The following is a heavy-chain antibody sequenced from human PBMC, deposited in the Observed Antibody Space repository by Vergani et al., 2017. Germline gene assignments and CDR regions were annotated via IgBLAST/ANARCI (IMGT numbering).Heavy chain of an antibody. V-gene: IGHV1-69*01. CDR2: IIPIFGTA. J-gene: IGHJ6*03. D-gene: IGHD2-2*02. CDR3: ARAPVGTGYCSSTSCYTNYYYMDV. CDR1: GGTFSSYA. Sequence: QVQLVQSGAEVKKPGSSVKVSCKASGGTFSSYAISWVRQAPGQGLEWMGGIIPIFGTANYAQKFQGRVTITADESTSTAYMELSSLRSEDTAVYYCARAPVGTGYCSSTSCYTNYYYMDVWGKXP.